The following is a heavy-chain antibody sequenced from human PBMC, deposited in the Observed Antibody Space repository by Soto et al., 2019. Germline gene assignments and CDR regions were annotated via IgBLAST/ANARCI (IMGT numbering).Heavy chain of an antibody. D-gene: IGHD1-26*01. Sequence: SSETLSLTCAVSGGSISSSHWRSWLRQPPGKGLEWIGETSHSGSTNYNPSLKSRVTISVDESNNQFSLRLSAVTAADTAMYYCARDIVGATTTAKDWGQGTLVTVSS. CDR3: ARDIVGATTTAKD. CDR2: TSHSGST. J-gene: IGHJ4*02. V-gene: IGHV4-4*02. CDR1: GGSISSSHW.